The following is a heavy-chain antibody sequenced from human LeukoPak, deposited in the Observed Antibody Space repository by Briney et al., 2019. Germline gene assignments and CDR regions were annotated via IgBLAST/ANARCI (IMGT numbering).Heavy chain of an antibody. CDR1: GFSFNSYV. V-gene: IGHV3-23*01. CDR3: ARGRIAVAGPFDY. CDR2: VSSSDGTT. D-gene: IGHD6-19*01. J-gene: IGHJ4*02. Sequence: GGSLRLSCVVSGFSFNSYVMSWVRQAPGKGLEWVSVVSSSDGTTYYADSVKGRFTISRDNSKNTLYLQMNSLRAEDTAVYYCARGRIAVAGPFDYWGQGTLVTVSS.